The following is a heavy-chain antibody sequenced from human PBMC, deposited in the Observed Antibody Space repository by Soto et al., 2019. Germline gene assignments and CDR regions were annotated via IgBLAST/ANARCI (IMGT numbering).Heavy chain of an antibody. Sequence: GGSLRLSCAASGFTFSSYAMSWVRQAPGKGLEWVSAISGSGGSTYYADSVKGRFTISRDNSKNTLYLQMNSLRAEDTAVYYCAKDGYGDLSYWYFDLWGRGTLVTVSS. D-gene: IGHD4-17*01. CDR2: ISGSGGST. V-gene: IGHV3-23*01. J-gene: IGHJ2*01. CDR3: AKDGYGDLSYWYFDL. CDR1: GFTFSSYA.